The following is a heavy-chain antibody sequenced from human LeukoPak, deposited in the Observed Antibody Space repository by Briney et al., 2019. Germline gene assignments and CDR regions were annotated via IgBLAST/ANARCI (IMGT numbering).Heavy chain of an antibody. CDR2: IYYSGST. V-gene: IGHV4-59*01. CDR1: GGSISSYY. Sequence: PSETLSLTCTASGGSISSYYWSWIRQPPGKGLEWIGYIYYSGSTNYNPSLKSRVTISVDTSKNQFSLKLSSVTAADTAVYYCARALPMGWLRYNNPDYYFDYWGQGTLVTVSS. CDR3: ARALPMGWLRYNNPDYYFDY. D-gene: IGHD5-12*01. J-gene: IGHJ4*02.